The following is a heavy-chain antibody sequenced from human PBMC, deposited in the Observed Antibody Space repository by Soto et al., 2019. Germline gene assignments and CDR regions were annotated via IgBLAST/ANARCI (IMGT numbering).Heavy chain of an antibody. Sequence: SVKVSCKASGGTFSSYAISWVRQAPGQGLEWMGGIIPIFGTANYAQKFQGRVTITADESTSTAYMELSSLRSEDTAVYYCARDWSTASGFDYWGQGTLVTVSS. CDR1: GGTFSSYA. D-gene: IGHD6-19*01. CDR2: IIPIFGTA. V-gene: IGHV1-69*13. CDR3: ARDWSTASGFDY. J-gene: IGHJ4*02.